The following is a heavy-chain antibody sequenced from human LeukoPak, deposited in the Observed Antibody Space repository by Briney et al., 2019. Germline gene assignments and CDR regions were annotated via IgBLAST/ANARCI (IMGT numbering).Heavy chain of an antibody. D-gene: IGHD3-22*01. CDR3: AKRDSSGYYSFDY. J-gene: IGHJ4*02. Sequence: PGGSLRLSCAASGFTFSSYAMSWVRQAPGKGREWVSAISGSGGSTYYADSVKGRFTISRDNSKNTLYLQMNSLRAEDTAVYYCAKRDSSGYYSFDYWGRGTLVTVSS. CDR2: ISGSGGST. V-gene: IGHV3-23*01. CDR1: GFTFSSYA.